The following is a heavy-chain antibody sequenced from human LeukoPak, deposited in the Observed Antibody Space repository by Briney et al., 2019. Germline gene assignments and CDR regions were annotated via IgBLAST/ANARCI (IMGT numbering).Heavy chain of an antibody. CDR2: INHSGRT. CDR3: ARKYYYDSSGYFFDY. V-gene: IGHV4-34*01. Sequence: SETLSLTCAVYGGSFSGYYWSWVRQPPGKGLEWVGEINHSGRTNYNPSLKRRVTISVDTTKNQFSLKLSSVTAADPAVYYCARKYYYDSSGYFFDYWGQGTLVTVSS. D-gene: IGHD3-22*01. CDR1: GGSFSGYY. J-gene: IGHJ4*02.